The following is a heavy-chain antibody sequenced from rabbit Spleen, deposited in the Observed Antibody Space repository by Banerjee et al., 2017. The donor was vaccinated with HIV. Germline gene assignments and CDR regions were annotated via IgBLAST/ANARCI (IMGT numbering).Heavy chain of an antibody. CDR2: VTTGTNT. CDR3: ARDLTSVIGWNFNL. Sequence: QEQLVESGGGLVQPGGSLKLSCKASGFDFSSYYMSWVRQAPGRGLEWIGTVTTGTNTYYASWVNGRFSISRENTQNTVSLQMNSLTAADTATYFCARDLTSVIGWNFNLWGPGTLVTVS. D-gene: IGHD2-1*01. CDR1: GFDFSSYY. J-gene: IGHJ4*01. V-gene: IGHV1S47*01.